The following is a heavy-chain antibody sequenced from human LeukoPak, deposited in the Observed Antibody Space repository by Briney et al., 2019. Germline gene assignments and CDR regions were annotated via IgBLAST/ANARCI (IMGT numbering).Heavy chain of an antibody. CDR2: ICWNGDTI. CDR1: GFSFEDHA. J-gene: IGHJ3*02. V-gene: IGHV3-9*01. CDR3: AKARYQLPRNDAFDI. D-gene: IGHD2-2*01. Sequence: GGSLRLSCVVSGFSFEDHAMHWVRQAPGKGLEWVLGICWNGDTIGYADSVKGRFTVSRDNAKNSLYLQMNSLRAEDTALYYCAKARYQLPRNDAFDIWGQGTMVTVSS.